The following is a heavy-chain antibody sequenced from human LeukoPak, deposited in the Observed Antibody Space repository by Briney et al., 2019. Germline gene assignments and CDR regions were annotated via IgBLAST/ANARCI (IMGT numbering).Heavy chain of an antibody. CDR3: ARDETGRGSTNYYYYYYGMDV. CDR1: GGTFSSYA. CDR2: IIPILGIA. D-gene: IGHD2-2*01. V-gene: IGHV1-69*04. Sequence: GASVKVSCKASGGTFSSYAISWVRQAPGQGLEWMGRIIPILGIANYAQKFQGRVTITADKSTSTAYMELSSLRSEDTAVYYCARDETGRGSTNYYYYYYGMDVWGQGTTVTVSS. J-gene: IGHJ6*02.